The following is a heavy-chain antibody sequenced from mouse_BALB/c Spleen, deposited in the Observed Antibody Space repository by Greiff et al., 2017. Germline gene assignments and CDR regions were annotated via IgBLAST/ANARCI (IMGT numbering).Heavy chain of an antibody. J-gene: IGHJ3*01. CDR1: GYTFTDYN. D-gene: IGHD2-4*01. CDR3: ARSTMTPFAY. CDR2: INPNNGGT. V-gene: IGHV1-18*01. Sequence: EVQVVESGPELVKPGASVKIPCKASGYTFTDYNMDWVKQSHGKSLEWIGDINPNNGGTIYNQKFKGKATLTVDKSSSTAYMELRSLTSEDTAVYYCARSTMTPFAYWGQGTLVTVSA.